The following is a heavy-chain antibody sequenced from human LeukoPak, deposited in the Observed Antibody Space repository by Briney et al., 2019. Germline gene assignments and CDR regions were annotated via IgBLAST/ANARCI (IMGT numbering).Heavy chain of an antibody. CDR3: AAVRRGAVAGTLSEDY. J-gene: IGHJ4*02. V-gene: IGHV3-48*01. Sequence: GGSLRLSCAASGFTFSSYSMNWVRQAPGKGLEWVSYISSSSSTIYYADSVKGRFTISRDNAKNSLYLQMNSLRAEDTAVYYCAAVRRGAVAGTLSEDYWGQGTLVTVSS. D-gene: IGHD6-19*01. CDR2: ISSSSSTI. CDR1: GFTFSSYS.